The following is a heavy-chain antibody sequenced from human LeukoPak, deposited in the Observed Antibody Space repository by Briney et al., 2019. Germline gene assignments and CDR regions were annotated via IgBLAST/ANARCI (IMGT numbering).Heavy chain of an antibody. Sequence: SGPTLVKPTQSLTLTCTFSGFSLSTSGVGVGWIRQPPGKALEWLALIYWDDDKRYSPSLKSRLTITKDTSKNQVVLTMTNMDPVDTATYYCALTEGIWPGWFDPGAREPWSPSPQ. J-gene: IGHJ5*02. CDR3: ALTEGIWPGWFDP. CDR2: IYWDDDK. D-gene: IGHD2/OR15-2a*01. CDR1: GFSLSTSGVG. V-gene: IGHV2-5*02.